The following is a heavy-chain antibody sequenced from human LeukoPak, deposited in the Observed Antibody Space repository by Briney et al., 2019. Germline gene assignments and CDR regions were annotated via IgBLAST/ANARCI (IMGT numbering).Heavy chain of an antibody. D-gene: IGHD1-14*01. J-gene: IGHJ4*02. Sequence: ASVKVSCKASGFTFTSYSMQWVRQAPGQRLEWMGIINPSGSITSYTQKFQGRVTITRDTSISTAYMELSRLRSDDTAVYYCARDLSTGDYWGQGTLVTVSS. V-gene: IGHV1-46*01. CDR2: INPSGSIT. CDR3: ARDLSTGDY. CDR1: GFTFTSYS.